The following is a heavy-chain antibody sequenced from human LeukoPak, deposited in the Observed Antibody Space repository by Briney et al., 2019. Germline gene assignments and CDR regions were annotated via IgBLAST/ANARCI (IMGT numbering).Heavy chain of an antibody. CDR1: GGSINFYY. Sequence: SETLSLTCTVSGGSINFYYWSWIRQPAGKGLEWVGRVYSTGSTDYSPSLKSRVTMSVDKSKNQFSLNLSSVTAADTAVYYCARGIADPYSFDSWGQGTLVTVSS. V-gene: IGHV4-4*07. CDR3: ARGIADPYSFDS. CDR2: VYSTGST. J-gene: IGHJ4*02. D-gene: IGHD6-13*01.